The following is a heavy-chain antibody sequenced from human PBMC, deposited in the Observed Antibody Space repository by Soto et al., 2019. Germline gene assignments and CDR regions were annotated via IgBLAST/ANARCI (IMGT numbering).Heavy chain of an antibody. CDR2: ISWNSGVI. CDR3: AKDTSGAGVGIMAV. CDR1: GFIFDDYA. D-gene: IGHD3-3*01. J-gene: IGHJ6*03. V-gene: IGHV3-9*01. Sequence: EVKLVESGGGLLQPGRSLRLSCATSGFIFDDYAMHWVRQAPGKGLEWVSGISWNSGVINYADSVKGRFTTSRDNAKNSLYLQLSSLSSADTATYFCAKDTSGAGVGIMAVWGKGTTVIVSS.